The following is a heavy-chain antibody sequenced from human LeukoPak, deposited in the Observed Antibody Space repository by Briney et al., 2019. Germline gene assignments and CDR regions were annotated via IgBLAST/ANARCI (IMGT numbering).Heavy chain of an antibody. CDR1: GFTFSSYS. CDR3: ARDTGSSWLYYVDV. D-gene: IGHD6-13*01. CDR2: ISSSSSYI. Sequence: RGSLRLSCAASGFTFSSYSMNWVRQAPGKGLEWVSSISSSSSYIYYADSVKGRFTISRDNAKNSLYLQMNSLRAEDTAVYYCARDTGSSWLYYVDVWGKGTTVTVSS. V-gene: IGHV3-21*01. J-gene: IGHJ6*03.